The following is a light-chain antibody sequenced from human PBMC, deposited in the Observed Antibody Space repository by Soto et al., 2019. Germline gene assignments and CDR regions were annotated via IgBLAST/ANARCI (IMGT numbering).Light chain of an antibody. CDR1: QSVSSN. CDR2: DAS. CDR3: QKYNTWPHT. V-gene: IGKV3-15*01. Sequence: TVMTQSPATLSVSPGERPTLSCRASQSVSSNLAWYQQKPGQPPRLLIYDASTSATGMSARFSGSGSVTELPLTISRLQSEDFADYYCQKYNTWPHTLGSGNKVDIK. J-gene: IGKJ3*01.